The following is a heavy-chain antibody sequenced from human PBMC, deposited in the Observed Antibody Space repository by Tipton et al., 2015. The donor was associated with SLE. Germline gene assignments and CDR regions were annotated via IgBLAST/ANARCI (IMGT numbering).Heavy chain of an antibody. CDR2: ISYDGDND. CDR3: ARELLPLYGMDV. V-gene: IGHV3-30*04. J-gene: IGHJ6*02. CDR1: GFSFSSHA. Sequence: QLVQSGGGVVQSGRSLRLSCAASGFSFSSHAMHWVRQAPGKGLEWVAVISYDGDNDYHADSVKGRLTISRDNSKNTLYLQMNSLRAEDTAVYYCARELLPLYGMDVWGQGTTVTVSS.